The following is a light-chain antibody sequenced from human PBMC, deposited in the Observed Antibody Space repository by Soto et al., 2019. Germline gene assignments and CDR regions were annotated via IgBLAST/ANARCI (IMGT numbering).Light chain of an antibody. V-gene: IGKV3-11*01. CDR1: QSVRSD. CDR2: DAS. Sequence: EIVLTQSPATLSLSPGERATLSCRAGQSVRSDLAGCQQKPGQARRLLIYDASNRATGIPARFSGSGAGTDSTLTLRSLEPDDFAVYSCQQRSTRPPVITFGQGTRLEIK. CDR3: QQRSTRPPVIT. J-gene: IGKJ5*01.